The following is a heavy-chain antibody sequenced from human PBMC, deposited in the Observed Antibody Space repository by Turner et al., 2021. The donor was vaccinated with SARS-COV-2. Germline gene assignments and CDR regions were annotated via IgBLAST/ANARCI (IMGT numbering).Heavy chain of an antibody. D-gene: IGHD6-19*01. CDR3: ARGYSSGWYQRGAFDI. Sequence: EVQLAESGGGLTQPGGSLRLSCAASGFTVSSNYMSLVRQAPGKGLEWVSVSYSGGSTYYADSVKGRFTISRDNSKNTLYLQMNSLRAEDTAVYYCARGYSSGWYQRGAFDIWGQGTMVTVSS. V-gene: IGHV3-53*01. CDR1: GFTVSSNY. CDR2: SYSGGST. J-gene: IGHJ3*02.